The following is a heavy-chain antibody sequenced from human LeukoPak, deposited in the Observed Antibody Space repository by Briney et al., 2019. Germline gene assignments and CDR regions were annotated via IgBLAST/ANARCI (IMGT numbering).Heavy chain of an antibody. J-gene: IGHJ3*02. V-gene: IGHV3-23*01. D-gene: IGHD7-27*01. Sequence: GGSLRLSCAASGFTFAGYAMTWVRQAPGKGLEWVSTIGDSGGRTHYADSVRGRFTISRDNSKNTLYLQMNSLRAEDTAVYYCARDANWGFDAFDIWGQGTMVTVSS. CDR3: ARDANWGFDAFDI. CDR1: GFTFAGYA. CDR2: IGDSGGRT.